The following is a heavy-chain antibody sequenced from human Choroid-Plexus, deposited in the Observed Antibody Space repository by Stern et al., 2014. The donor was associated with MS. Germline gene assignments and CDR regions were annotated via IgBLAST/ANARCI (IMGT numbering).Heavy chain of an antibody. CDR2: VSYDGSNK. Sequence: VQLVESGGGVVQPGRPLRLSCVASGFTLGSCAMHWVRQAPGKGLEWVAGVSYDGSNKYYADSVKGRFTISRDNSQNTLYMQMSSLRPEDTAVHYCAKDRQYLTYFFDHWGQGSLVTVSS. V-gene: IGHV3-30*18. CDR1: GFTLGSCA. D-gene: IGHD2/OR15-2a*01. CDR3: AKDRQYLTYFFDH. J-gene: IGHJ5*02.